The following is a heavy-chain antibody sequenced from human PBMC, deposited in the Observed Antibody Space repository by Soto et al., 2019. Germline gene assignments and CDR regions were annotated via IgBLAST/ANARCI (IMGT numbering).Heavy chain of an antibody. Sequence: SETLSLTGAVSGGSISSDTWWSWVRQPPGKGLEWIGEIYHSGSTNFNPSLKSRVTFSIDKSKNQFSLNLSSVTAADTAVYYCARGYYYYGTSGHSKTIDYSGQGTLVTVSS. D-gene: IGHD3-22*01. V-gene: IGHV4-4*02. CDR2: IYHSGST. J-gene: IGHJ4*02. CDR3: ARGYYYYGTSGHSKTIDY. CDR1: GGSISSDTW.